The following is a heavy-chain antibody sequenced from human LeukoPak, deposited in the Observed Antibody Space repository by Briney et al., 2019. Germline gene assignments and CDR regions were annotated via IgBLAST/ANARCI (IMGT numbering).Heavy chain of an antibody. Sequence: PGGSLRLSCAASRLTFSTFGMHWVRQAPGKGLEWVAVISSDGNDKYYADSVRGRFTISRDNSKDTLYLQMSSLRIEDTAVYYWRAATKYHDYYYDYWGQGTLGTVSS. V-gene: IGHV3-30*03. J-gene: IGHJ4*02. CDR3: RAATKYHDYYYDY. CDR2: ISSDGNDK. D-gene: IGHD3-22*01. CDR1: RLTFSTFG.